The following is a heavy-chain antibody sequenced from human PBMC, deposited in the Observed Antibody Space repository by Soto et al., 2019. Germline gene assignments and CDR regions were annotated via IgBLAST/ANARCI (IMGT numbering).Heavy chain of an antibody. J-gene: IGHJ4*02. Sequence: GGSLRLSCAASGFTFSSYSMNWVRQAPGKGLEWVSYISSSSSTIYYADSVKGRFTISRDNAKNSLYLQMNSLRAEDTAVYYCARDKSIFGVAVRFDYWGQGTLVTVSS. CDR2: ISSSSSTI. V-gene: IGHV3-48*01. CDR1: GFTFSSYS. CDR3: ARDKSIFGVAVRFDY. D-gene: IGHD3-3*01.